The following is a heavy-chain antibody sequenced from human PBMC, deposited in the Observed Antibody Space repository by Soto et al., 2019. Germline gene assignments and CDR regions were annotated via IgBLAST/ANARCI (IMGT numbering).Heavy chain of an antibody. Sequence: SETLSLTCTVSGGSISSCYWSWFRLPPGKGLEWIGYIYYSVSTNYNPSLKSRVTISVDTSKNQFSLKLSSVTAADTAVYYCARVCGGDCHYGMDVWGQGTTVTVSS. D-gene: IGHD2-21*02. J-gene: IGHJ6*02. CDR2: IYYSVST. CDR1: GGSISSCY. CDR3: ARVCGGDCHYGMDV. V-gene: IGHV4-59*12.